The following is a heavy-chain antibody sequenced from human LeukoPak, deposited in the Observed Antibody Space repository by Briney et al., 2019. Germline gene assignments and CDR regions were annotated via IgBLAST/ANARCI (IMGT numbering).Heavy chain of an antibody. CDR1: GGSISSYY. CDR2: IYYSGST. J-gene: IGHJ6*03. V-gene: IGHV4-59*01. CDR3: ARGRVSSSTWYSTYYYFFYMDF. D-gene: IGHD4-11*01. Sequence: SETLSLTCTVSGGSISSYYWSWIRQPPGKGLEWIGYIYYSGSTNYNPSLKSRVTISVKTSKNQFSLRLRSVTAADTAVYFCARGRVSSSTWYSTYYYFFYMDFWGKGTTVTVSS.